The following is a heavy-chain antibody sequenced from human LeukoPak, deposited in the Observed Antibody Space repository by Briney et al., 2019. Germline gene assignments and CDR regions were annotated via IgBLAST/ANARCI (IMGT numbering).Heavy chain of an antibody. CDR1: RFTFSGYA. CDR3: AKVLWFGEFPFDY. V-gene: IGHV3-23*01. CDR2: ISGSGGTT. J-gene: IGHJ4*02. D-gene: IGHD3-10*01. Sequence: GGSLRLSCAASRFTFSGYAMSWVRQAPGKGLEWVSAISGSGGTTYYADSVKGRFTISRDNSKNTLYLQMNSLRAEDTAIYYCAKVLWFGEFPFDYWGQGTLVTVSS.